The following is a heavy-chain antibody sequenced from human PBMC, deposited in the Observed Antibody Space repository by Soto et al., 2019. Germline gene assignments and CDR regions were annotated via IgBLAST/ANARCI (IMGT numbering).Heavy chain of an antibody. CDR2: IRGTTTI. D-gene: IGHD6-13*01. CDR1: GFILRDHS. Sequence: GSLRLSCAASGFILRDHSMNWVRQAPGKGLEWISYIRGTTTISYADSVKGRFTISRDNAENSLYLQMNSLRDEDTAVYYCARDLSWAFDHWGQGALVTVSS. V-gene: IGHV3-48*02. CDR3: ARDLSWAFDH. J-gene: IGHJ4*02.